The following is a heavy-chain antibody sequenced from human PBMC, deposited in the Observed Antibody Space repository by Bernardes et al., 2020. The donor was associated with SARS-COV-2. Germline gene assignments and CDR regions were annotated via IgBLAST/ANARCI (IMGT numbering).Heavy chain of an antibody. D-gene: IGHD6-13*01. J-gene: IGHJ6*02. CDR1: GGSFSGYY. V-gene: IGHV4-34*01. CDR3: ARGTGASSSWYPIDRRYYYYGMDV. CDR2: INHSGST. Sequence: SETLSLTCAVYGGSFSGYYWSWIRQPPGKGLEWIGEINHSGSTNYNPSLKSRVTISVDTSKNQFSLKLSSVTAADTAVYYCARGTGASSSWYPIDRRYYYYGMDVWGQGTTVTVSS.